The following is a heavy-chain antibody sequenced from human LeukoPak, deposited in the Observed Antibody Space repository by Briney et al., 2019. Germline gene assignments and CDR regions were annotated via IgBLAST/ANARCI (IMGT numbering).Heavy chain of an antibody. CDR3: AICLGWRGQQLDFYI. J-gene: IGHJ3*02. D-gene: IGHD6-13*01. Sequence: ASVKVSCKASGYTFTSCGITWVRQAPGQGREWMGWISAYNGNTHFAQKVQGRVTMTTDTSTSTAYMELRSLRFDDTAVYYCAICLGWRGQQLDFYIWGQGTMVTVSS. V-gene: IGHV1-18*01. CDR1: GYTFTSCG. CDR2: ISAYNGNT.